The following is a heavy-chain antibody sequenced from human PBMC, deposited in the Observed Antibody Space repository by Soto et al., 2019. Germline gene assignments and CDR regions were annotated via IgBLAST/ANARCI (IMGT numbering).Heavy chain of an antibody. J-gene: IGHJ4*02. CDR1: GFTFSSYA. Sequence: QVQLVESGGGVVQPGRSLRLSCAASGFTFSSYAMHCVRQAPGKGLERVAVISSDGSNKYYADSVKGRFTISRDNSQNTLYLQMTSLRAEDTAVYYCASPRLSSDGTTPIDYWGQGTLVTVSS. D-gene: IGHD1-1*01. V-gene: IGHV3-30-3*01. CDR3: ASPRLSSDGTTPIDY. CDR2: ISSDGSNK.